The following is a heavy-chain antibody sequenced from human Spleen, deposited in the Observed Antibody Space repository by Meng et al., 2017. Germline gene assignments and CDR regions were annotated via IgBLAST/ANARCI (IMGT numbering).Heavy chain of an antibody. CDR2: IYYSGST. D-gene: IGHD5-18*01. J-gene: IGHJ4*02. CDR1: VGSISSGDYY. V-gene: IGHV4-31*03. Sequence: QRQDSGPGMVKASQNLSLTCTVSVGSISSGDYYWSWIRQHPGKGLEWIGYIYYSGSTYYNPSLKSRVTISADTSMNQFSLRLTSVTAADTAVYYCARHQDGYSWSYWGQGTLVTVSS. CDR3: ARHQDGYSWSY.